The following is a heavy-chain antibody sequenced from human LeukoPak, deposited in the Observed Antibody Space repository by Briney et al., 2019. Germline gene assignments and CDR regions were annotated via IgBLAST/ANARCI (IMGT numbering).Heavy chain of an antibody. CDR2: ISSSSAST. J-gene: IGHJ4*02. D-gene: IGHD2-2*01. V-gene: IGHV3-11*03. CDR3: TRSGSDIVVVPAASDY. Sequence: KPGGSLRLSCAATGFTLSDYYMSWITQTPGKGREWVSDISSSSASTNYADSVKGRFTISRDNAKNSLQLQMNILRAEDTAVYYCTRSGSDIVVVPAASDYWGQGTLVTVSS. CDR1: GFTLSDYY.